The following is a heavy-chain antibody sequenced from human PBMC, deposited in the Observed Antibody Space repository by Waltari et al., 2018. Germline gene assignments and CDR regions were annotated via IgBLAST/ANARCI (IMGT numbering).Heavy chain of an antibody. CDR2: IHRSGRT. CDR3: ARDRGRGLYLDS. CDR1: GASMNTNYW. J-gene: IGHJ4*02. D-gene: IGHD5-12*01. Sequence: QVQLQESGPGLVKPSGTLSLTCSVSGASMNTNYWWCWVRQAPVKGLEWIGQIHRSGRTHYHPSLESRVATSKDTSKNEFSLEVTSATAADTAVYFCARDRGRGLYLDSWGQGILVTVSP. V-gene: IGHV4-4*02.